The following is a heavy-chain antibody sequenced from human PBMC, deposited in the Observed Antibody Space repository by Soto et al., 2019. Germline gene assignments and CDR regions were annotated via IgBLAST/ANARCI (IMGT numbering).Heavy chain of an antibody. V-gene: IGHV4-39*01. CDR1: GGSISSSSYY. CDR2: IYYSGST. J-gene: IGHJ6*03. D-gene: IGHD3-10*01. CDR3: ARQGYYGSGSYLPYYYYYMDV. Sequence: TSETLSLTCTVSGGSISSSSYYWGWIRQPPRKGLEWIGTIYYSGSTYYNPSLKSRVTISVDTSKSQFSLKLSSVTAADTAVYYCARQGYYGSGSYLPYYYYYMDVWGKGTTVTVSS.